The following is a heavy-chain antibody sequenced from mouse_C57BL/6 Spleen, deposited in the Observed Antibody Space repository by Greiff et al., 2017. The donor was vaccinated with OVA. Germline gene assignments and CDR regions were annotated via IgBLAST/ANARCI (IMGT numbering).Heavy chain of an antibody. CDR3: AMDVWLRRAWFAS. J-gene: IGHJ3*01. CDR2: ISSGSSTI. Sequence: EVKLVEPGGGLVKPGGSLKLSCAASGFTFSDYGMHWVRQAPEKGLEWVAYISSGSSTIYYADTVKGRFTISRDNAESTLFLQMTSLRSEDTALYDCAMDVWLRRAWFASWGQGTLFTVSA. D-gene: IGHD2-2*01. CDR1: GFTFSDYG. V-gene: IGHV5-17*01.